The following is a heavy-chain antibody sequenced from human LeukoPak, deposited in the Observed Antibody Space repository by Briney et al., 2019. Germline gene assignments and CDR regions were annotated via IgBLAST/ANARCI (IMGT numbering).Heavy chain of an antibody. J-gene: IGHJ3*02. D-gene: IGHD6-13*01. CDR2: VGTAGDT. CDR3: ARVGQQLVQGAFDI. Sequence: PGGSLRLSCAASGFTFSSYDMHWVRQAPGKGLEWVSAVGTAGDTYYPGSVKGRFTISRENAKNSLYLQMNSLRAGDTAVYYCARVGQQLVQGAFDIWGQGTMVTVSS. CDR1: GFTFSSYD. V-gene: IGHV3-13*01.